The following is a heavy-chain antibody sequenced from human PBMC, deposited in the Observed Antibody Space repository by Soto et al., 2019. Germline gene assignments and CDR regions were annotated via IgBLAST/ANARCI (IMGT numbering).Heavy chain of an antibody. J-gene: IGHJ4*02. D-gene: IGHD3-22*01. CDR3: TTRPYYYDPHFDY. V-gene: IGHV3-15*07. CDR2: IKSKTDGGTT. CDR1: GFTFSNAW. Sequence: GGSLRLSCAASGFTFSNAWMNWVRQAPGKGLEWVGRIKSKTDGGTTDYAAPVKGRFTISRDDSKNTLYLQMNSLKTEDTAVYYCTTRPYYYDPHFDYWGQGTLVTVSS.